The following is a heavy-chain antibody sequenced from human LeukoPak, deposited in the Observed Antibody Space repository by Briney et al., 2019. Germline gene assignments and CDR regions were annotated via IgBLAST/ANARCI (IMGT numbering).Heavy chain of an antibody. CDR3: ARVHCSSGSCYHVGDY. Sequence: ASVKVSCKASGYTFSSYFIQWVRQAPGQGLEWVGIINPSDATISYAQRFRGRVTVTRGTSTSTVYMELSSLRFDDTAVYYCARVHCSSGSCYHVGDYWGQGTLVTVSS. V-gene: IGHV1-46*01. J-gene: IGHJ4*02. D-gene: IGHD2-15*01. CDR1: GYTFSSYF. CDR2: INPSDATI.